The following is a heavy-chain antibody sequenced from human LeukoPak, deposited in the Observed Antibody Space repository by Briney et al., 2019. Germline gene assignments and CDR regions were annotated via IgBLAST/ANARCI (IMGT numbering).Heavy chain of an antibody. J-gene: IGHJ5*02. V-gene: IGHV3-23*01. CDR1: GFTFSSYA. Sequence: GGSLRLSCAASGFTFSSYAMSWVRQAPGKGLEWVSAISGSGGSTYYADSVKGRFTIPRDNSKNTLYLQMNSLRAEDTAVYYCAKAPASGGRNNWFDPWGQGTLVTVSS. CDR3: AKAPASGGRNNWFDP. CDR2: ISGSGGST. D-gene: IGHD2-15*01.